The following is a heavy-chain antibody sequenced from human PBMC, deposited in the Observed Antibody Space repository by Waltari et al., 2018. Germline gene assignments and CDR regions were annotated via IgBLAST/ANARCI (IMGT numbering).Heavy chain of an antibody. V-gene: IGHV3-21*01. CDR3: ARDLGLDGYIFDY. J-gene: IGHJ4*02. Sequence: EVQLVESGGGLVKPGGSLRLSCAASGFTFSSYSMTWVRQAPGKGLEWVSSISSSSSYIYYADSVKGRFTISRDNAKNSLYLQMNSLRAEDTAVYYCARDLGLDGYIFDYWGQGTLVTVSS. D-gene: IGHD3-16*01. CDR1: GFTFSSYS. CDR2: ISSSSSYI.